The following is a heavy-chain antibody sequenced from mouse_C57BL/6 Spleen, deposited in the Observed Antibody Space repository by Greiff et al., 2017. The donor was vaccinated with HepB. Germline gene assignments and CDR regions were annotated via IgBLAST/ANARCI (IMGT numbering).Heavy chain of an antibody. CDR1: GYAFTNYL. CDR3: ARSYYDYDVRAMDY. J-gene: IGHJ4*01. CDR2: INPGSGGT. V-gene: IGHV1-54*01. Sequence: QVQLQQSGAELVRPGTSVKVSCKASGYAFTNYLIEWVKQRPGQGLEWIGVINPGSGGTNYNEKFKGKATLTADKSSSTAYMQLSSLTSEDSAVYFCARSYYDYDVRAMDYWGQGTSVTVSS. D-gene: IGHD2-4*01.